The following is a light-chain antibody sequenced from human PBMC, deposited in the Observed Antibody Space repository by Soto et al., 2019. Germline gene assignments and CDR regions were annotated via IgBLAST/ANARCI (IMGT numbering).Light chain of an antibody. V-gene: IGKV1-39*01. CDR3: QQSHSTPPT. CDR1: QSISTS. CDR2: APS. J-gene: IGKJ1*01. Sequence: DIQMTQSPSSLSASVGDRVTITCRASQSISTSLNWYQQKPGKAPKLLIYAPSTLQSGVSSRFSGSGSGTDFTLTISSLQPEDFATYYCQQSHSTPPTFGQGTKVDIK.